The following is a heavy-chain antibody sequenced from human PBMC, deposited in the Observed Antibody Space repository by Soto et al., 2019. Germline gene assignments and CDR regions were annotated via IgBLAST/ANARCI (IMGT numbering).Heavy chain of an antibody. Sequence: QVQLVESGGGVVQPGSSLRLSCAASGFTFRNYVMHWVRQAPGKGLEWVAVIGYDGSNIHYADSVKGRFTISRDNSKNTLYLQMNSLRAEDTAVYYCGKDSCYCTHTRCHCLVVVFDSWGQGSLVTVSS. V-gene: IGHV3-30*18. CDR2: IGYDGSNI. CDR3: GKDSCYCTHTRCHCLVVVFDS. D-gene: IGHD2-2*01. J-gene: IGHJ4*02. CDR1: GFTFRNYV.